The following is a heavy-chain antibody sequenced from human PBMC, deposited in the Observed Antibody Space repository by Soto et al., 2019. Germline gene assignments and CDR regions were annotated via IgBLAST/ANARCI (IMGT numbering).Heavy chain of an antibody. J-gene: IGHJ6*02. Sequence: GGSRKLSWAASGFTFSDYYMTWIRQAPGKGPECISYISKSSSTIKYAESVKGRFTISRDNAKNSLSLQMNSLRAEDTAVYYCARVGCSGNFCYDGLDVWGQGTAVTVSS. V-gene: IGHV3-11*01. CDR2: ISKSSSTI. D-gene: IGHD3-22*01. CDR3: ARVGCSGNFCYDGLDV. CDR1: GFTFSDYY.